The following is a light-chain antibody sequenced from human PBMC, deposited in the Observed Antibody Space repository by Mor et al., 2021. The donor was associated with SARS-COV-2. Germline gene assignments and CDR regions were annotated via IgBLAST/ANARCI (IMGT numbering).Light chain of an antibody. V-gene: IGKV1-39*01. J-gene: IGKJ1*01. Sequence: LNWYHQRPGKAPQLLVYAATNLQSGVPPRFSGSGSATHFSLTISSLQPEDFGTYYCQQSDTSPRTFG. CDR3: QQSDTSPRT. CDR2: AAT.